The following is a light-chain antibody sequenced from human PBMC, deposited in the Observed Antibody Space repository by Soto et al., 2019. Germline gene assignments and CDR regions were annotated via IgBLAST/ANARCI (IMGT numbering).Light chain of an antibody. CDR2: DAS. Sequence: ETVMPQSPATLSVSAGDIATLSCRASQSVSYHLAWYQQKPGHASKLLIYDASTRATGIPARFSGSASGTEFTLTISGLLSEDLAVYYCQQYNNWPLTFGGGTKVEMK. CDR1: QSVSYH. CDR3: QQYNNWPLT. V-gene: IGKV3D-15*01. J-gene: IGKJ4*01.